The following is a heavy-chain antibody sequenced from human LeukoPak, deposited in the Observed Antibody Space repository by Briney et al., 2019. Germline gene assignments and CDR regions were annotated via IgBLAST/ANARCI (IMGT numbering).Heavy chain of an antibody. D-gene: IGHD2-2*01. V-gene: IGHV3-48*01. J-gene: IGHJ5*02. Sequence: PGGSLRLSCAASGFTFSSYSMNWVRQAPGKGLEWVSYISSSSSTIYYADSVKGRFTISRDNAKNSLYLQMNSLRAEDTAVYYCARDSGYCSSTSCRRPNWFDHWGQGTLVTVSS. CDR3: ARDSGYCSSTSCRRPNWFDH. CDR2: ISSSSSTI. CDR1: GFTFSSYS.